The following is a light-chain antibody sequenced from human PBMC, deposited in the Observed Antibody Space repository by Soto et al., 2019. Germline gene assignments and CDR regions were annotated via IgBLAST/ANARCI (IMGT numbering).Light chain of an antibody. V-gene: IGKV3D-20*02. CDR2: GAS. Sequence: ETVLTRSPATLSLSPGPRAPLSCRASQSVRSDYFAWYQQKPGQAPRLLIYGASTRATGIPARFSGSGSGTEFTLTISSLQSEDFAIYYCQQRSNWLRGVTFGQGTRLEI. J-gene: IGKJ5*01. CDR3: QQRSNWLRGVT. CDR1: QSVRSDY.